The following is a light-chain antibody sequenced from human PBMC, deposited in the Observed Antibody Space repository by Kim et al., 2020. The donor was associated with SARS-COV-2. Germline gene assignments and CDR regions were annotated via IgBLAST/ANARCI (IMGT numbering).Light chain of an antibody. CDR3: KQYSSYPWT. CDR1: QSISSW. Sequence: SASIGDRVTITCRASQSISSWLAWYKQKPGKAHNLLIYKASSLESGVPLRFSGSGSGTEFTLTISSLQPDDFASYYCKQYSSYPWTFGQGTKLEI. J-gene: IGKJ1*01. V-gene: IGKV1-5*03. CDR2: KAS.